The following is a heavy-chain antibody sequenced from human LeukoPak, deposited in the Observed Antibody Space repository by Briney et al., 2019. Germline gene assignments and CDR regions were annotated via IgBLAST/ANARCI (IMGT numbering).Heavy chain of an antibody. V-gene: IGHV3-48*03. J-gene: IGHJ3*02. Sequence: GGSLRLSCAASGFTFSSYEMNWVRQAPGKGLEWVSYISSSGSTIYYADSVKGRFTISRDNAKNSLYLQMNSLRAEDTAVYYCAKGTRKLRPTAFDIWGQGTMVTVSS. CDR3: AKGTRKLRPTAFDI. CDR1: GFTFSSYE. CDR2: ISSSGSTI. D-gene: IGHD1-7*01.